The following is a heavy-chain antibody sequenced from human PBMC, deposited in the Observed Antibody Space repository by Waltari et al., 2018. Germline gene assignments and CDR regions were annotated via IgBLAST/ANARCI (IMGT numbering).Heavy chain of an antibody. J-gene: IGHJ2*01. CDR2: IYPGDSDT. V-gene: IGHV5-51*01. Sequence: EYMGISCKGSGYSFTSYWIGWVRQMPGKGLEWMGIIYPGDSDTRYSPSFHGQVTISAGRSISTAYLQWSSLKASDTAMYYCARQRLGYYDSSGYSYPRVLIGYKGGYFDLWGRGTLVTVSS. D-gene: IGHD3-22*01. CDR1: GYSFTSYW. CDR3: ARQRLGYYDSSGYSYPRVLIGYKGGYFDL.